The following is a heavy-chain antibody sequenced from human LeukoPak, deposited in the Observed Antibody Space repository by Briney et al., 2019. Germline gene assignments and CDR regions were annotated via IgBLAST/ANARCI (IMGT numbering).Heavy chain of an antibody. CDR2: ISTSNSDI. J-gene: IGHJ6*03. Sequence: GGSLRLSCAASGFTFSSYSVNWVRQAPGKGLEWVACISTSNSDIYYADPVKGRFTISRDNAKNSLYLQMNSLRAEDTAVYYCAKLGGQEVYNYYVGVWGKGTTVAVSS. D-gene: IGHD3-16*01. CDR3: AKLGGQEVYNYYVGV. CDR1: GFTFSSYS. V-gene: IGHV3-21*04.